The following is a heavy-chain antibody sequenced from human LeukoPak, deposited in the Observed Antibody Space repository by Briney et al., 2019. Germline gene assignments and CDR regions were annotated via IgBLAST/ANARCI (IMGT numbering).Heavy chain of an antibody. CDR1: GGSISSGGYS. Sequence: SQTLSLTCTVSGGSISSGGYSWSWIRQPPGKGLEWIGYIYHSGSTYYNPSLKSRVTISVDRSKNQFSLKLSSVTAADTAVYYCARSIAAAGTDLFDYWGQGTLVTVSS. CDR3: ARSIAAAGTDLFDY. V-gene: IGHV4-30-2*01. D-gene: IGHD6-13*01. J-gene: IGHJ4*02. CDR2: IYHSGST.